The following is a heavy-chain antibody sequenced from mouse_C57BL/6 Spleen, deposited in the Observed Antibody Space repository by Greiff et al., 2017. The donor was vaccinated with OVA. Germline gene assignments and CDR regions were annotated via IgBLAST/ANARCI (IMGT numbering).Heavy chain of an antibody. J-gene: IGHJ3*01. CDR3: ARGVYYGSSYEFAY. CDR2: IDPSDSYT. D-gene: IGHD1-1*01. V-gene: IGHV1-50*01. CDR1: GYTFTSYW. Sequence: VQLQQPGAELVKPGASVKLSCKASGYTFTSYWMQWVKQRPGQGLEWIGEIDPSDSYTNYNQKFKGKATLTVDTSSSTAYMQLSSLTSEDSAVYYCARGVYYGSSYEFAYWGQGTLVTVSA.